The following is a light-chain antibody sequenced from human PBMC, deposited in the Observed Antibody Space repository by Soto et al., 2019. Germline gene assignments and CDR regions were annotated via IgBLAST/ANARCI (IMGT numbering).Light chain of an antibody. CDR3: QQYATPPWA. Sequence: IGVTQSPGTLSLSQRERATLSCTASPSVSSSFLAWYQQKPGQAPRLLIYGASNRATGIPVRFSGSGSGTDFTLTISRLQPEDFALYYCQQYATPPWAFGQGTKVDIK. J-gene: IGKJ1*01. V-gene: IGKV3-20*01. CDR1: PSVSSSF. CDR2: GAS.